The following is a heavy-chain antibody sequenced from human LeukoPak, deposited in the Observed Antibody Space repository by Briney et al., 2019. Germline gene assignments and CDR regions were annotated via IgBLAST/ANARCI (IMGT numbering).Heavy chain of an antibody. J-gene: IGHJ4*02. CDR2: ISSSSSYI. Sequence: PGGSLRLSCAASGFTFSNYWMHWVRQAPGKGLEWVSAISSSSSYIYYADSVKGRFTISRDNAKNSLYLQMNSLRAEDTAVYYCARGLKGNSSSWSLDYWGQGALVTVSS. V-gene: IGHV3-21*01. CDR3: ARGLKGNSSSWSLDY. CDR1: GFTFSNYW. D-gene: IGHD6-13*01.